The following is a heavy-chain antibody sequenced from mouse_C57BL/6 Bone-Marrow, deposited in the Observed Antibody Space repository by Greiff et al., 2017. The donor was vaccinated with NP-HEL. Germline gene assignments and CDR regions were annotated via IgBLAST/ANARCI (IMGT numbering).Heavy chain of an antibody. CDR1: GYTFTSYG. J-gene: IGHJ2*01. D-gene: IGHD3-2*02. V-gene: IGHV1-81*01. CDR3: ARSSDSSGSYYFDY. Sequence: VHLVESGAELARPGASVKLSCKASGYTFTSYGISWVKQRTGQGLEWIGEIYPRSGNTYYNEKFKGKATLTADKSSSTAYMELRSLTSEDSAVYFCARSSDSSGSYYFDYWGQGTTLTVSS. CDR2: IYPRSGNT.